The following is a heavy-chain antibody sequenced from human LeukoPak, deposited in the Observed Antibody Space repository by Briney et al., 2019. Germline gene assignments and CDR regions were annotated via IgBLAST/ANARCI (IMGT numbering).Heavy chain of an antibody. CDR3: ASERGYDYYYYYMDV. Sequence: PSETLSLTCTVSGGSISSYSYYWGWIRQPPGKGLEWIGSIYYSGRTYYNPSLKSRVTISVDTSKNQFSLKLSSVTAADTAVYYCASERGYDYYYYYMDVWGKGTTVTISS. CDR1: GGSISSYSYY. D-gene: IGHD5-12*01. J-gene: IGHJ6*03. CDR2: IYYSGRT. V-gene: IGHV4-39*01.